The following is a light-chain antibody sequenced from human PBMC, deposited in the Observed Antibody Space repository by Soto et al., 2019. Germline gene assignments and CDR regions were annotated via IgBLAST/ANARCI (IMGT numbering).Light chain of an antibody. CDR1: QGISSW. CDR3: QQANNFPCT. V-gene: IGKV1-12*02. J-gene: IGKJ3*01. CDR2: AAS. Sequence: DIQLTQSPSSVSASVGDRVTITCRASQGISSWLAWYQQKPGKAPKLLIYAASSLQSGVPSRFSGSGSVKNLTLTISRLRPEDFATYYCQQANNFPCTFGHGNKVAIK.